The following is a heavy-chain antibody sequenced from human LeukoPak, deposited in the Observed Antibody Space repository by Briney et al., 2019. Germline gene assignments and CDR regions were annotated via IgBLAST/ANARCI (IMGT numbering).Heavy chain of an antibody. D-gene: IGHD6-19*01. CDR3: ARAVAGIHFDY. CDR1: GYTFTSYG. CDR2: ISAYNGNT. Sequence: ASVKVSCKASGYTFTSYGISWVRQAPGRGLEWMGWISAYNGNTNYAQKLQGRVTMTADTSTSTAYMELRSLRSDDTAVYYCARAVAGIHFDYWGQGTLVTVSS. J-gene: IGHJ4*02. V-gene: IGHV1-18*01.